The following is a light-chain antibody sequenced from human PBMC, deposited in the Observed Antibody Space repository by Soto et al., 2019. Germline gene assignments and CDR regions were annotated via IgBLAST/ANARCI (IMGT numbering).Light chain of an antibody. CDR2: EVT. CDR3: CSFAGTNSFV. V-gene: IGLV2-8*01. J-gene: IGLJ1*01. CDR1: TSDIGAYNY. Sequence: QSVLTQPPSASGSPGQSVTISCTGTTSDIGAYNYVSWYQQRPGKAPKLIIYEVTRRPSGVPDRIFGSKYHTTASLTVSGLQAEDEADYYCCSFAGTNSFVFGTGTNVTVL.